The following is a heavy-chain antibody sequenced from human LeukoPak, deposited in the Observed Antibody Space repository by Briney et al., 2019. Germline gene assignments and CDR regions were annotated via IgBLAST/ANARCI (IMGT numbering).Heavy chain of an antibody. CDR1: GFTFNNYW. CDR2: IDNDGSSA. D-gene: IGHD1-1*01. V-gene: IGHV3-74*01. CDR3: ARRGTGHGMDV. J-gene: IGHJ6*02. Sequence: GGSLRLSCAASGFTFNNYWIHWVRQVPGKGLVWVSRIDNDGSSASYVDSVKGRFTISRDNAKNTLFLQMNSLRAEDTAVYYCARRGTGHGMDVWGQGTTVIVSS.